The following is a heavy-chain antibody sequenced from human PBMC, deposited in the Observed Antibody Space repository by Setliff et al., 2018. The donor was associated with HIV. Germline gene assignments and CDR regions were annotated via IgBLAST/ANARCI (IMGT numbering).Heavy chain of an antibody. Sequence: HPGGSLRLSCAASGFTFSTYSMNWVRQAPGKGLEWVSAISVSGGNPYYADSVKGRFTISRDNSKNTLYLQMDSLRAEDTAVYYCARGYCSSTTCLYYFDYWGQGTLVTVSS. CDR1: GFTFSTYS. CDR2: ISVSGGNP. CDR3: ARGYCSSTTCLYYFDY. V-gene: IGHV3-23*01. D-gene: IGHD2-2*01. J-gene: IGHJ4*02.